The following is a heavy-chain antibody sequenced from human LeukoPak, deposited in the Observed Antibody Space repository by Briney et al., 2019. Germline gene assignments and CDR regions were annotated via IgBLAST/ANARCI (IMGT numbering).Heavy chain of an antibody. V-gene: IGHV4-59*08. J-gene: IGHJ4*02. CDR3: ARHMGLGYSYGYPYFDY. CDR2: IYYSGST. CDR1: GDSISSYY. D-gene: IGHD5-18*01. Sequence: PSETLSLTCIVSGDSISSYYWSWIRQPPGKGLEWIGYIYYSGSTNYNPSLKSRVTISVDTSKNQFSLKLSSVTAADTAVYYCARHMGLGYSYGYPYFDYWGQGTLVTVSS.